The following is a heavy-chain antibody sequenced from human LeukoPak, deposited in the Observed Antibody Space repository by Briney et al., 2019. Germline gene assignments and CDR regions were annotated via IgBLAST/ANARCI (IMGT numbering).Heavy chain of an antibody. CDR1: GGSLSSYY. J-gene: IGHJ4*02. D-gene: IGHD2-21*02. CDR2: IYYSGST. Sequence: SETLSLTCTVSGGSLSSYYWSWIRQPPGKGLEWIRYIYYSGSTNYNPSLKSRVTISVDTSKNQFSLKLSSVTAADTAVYYCARYVVVTAYFDYWGQGTLVTVSS. CDR3: ARYVVVTAYFDY. V-gene: IGHV4-59*01.